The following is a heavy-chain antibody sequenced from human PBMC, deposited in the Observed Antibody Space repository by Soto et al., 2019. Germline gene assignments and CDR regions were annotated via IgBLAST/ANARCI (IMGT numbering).Heavy chain of an antibody. D-gene: IGHD5-12*01. J-gene: IGHJ4*02. V-gene: IGHV1-8*01. Sequence: QVQLVQSGAEVKKPGASVKVYCKAHGYTFTNYDINWVRQATGQGLEWFGRMNPNSGNTVYVQKFQGRVTMTRNTSISTAYMELSSLRSEDTAVYYCASYRGYSYWGQGTLVTVSS. CDR3: ASYRGYSY. CDR1: GYTFTNYD. CDR2: MNPNSGNT.